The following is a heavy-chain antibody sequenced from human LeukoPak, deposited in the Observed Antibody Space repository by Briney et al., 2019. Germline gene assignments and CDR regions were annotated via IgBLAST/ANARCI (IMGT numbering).Heavy chain of an antibody. J-gene: IGHJ3*02. D-gene: IGHD4-17*01. V-gene: IGHV4-59*11. CDR1: GGPIRSHY. CDR3: ARDGNGDYDDAFDI. CDR2: IYYSGIT. Sequence: PSETLSLTCTVSGGPIRSHYWSWIRQPLGKGLEWIGYIYYSGITNYNPSLKSRVTISVDTSKNQLSLKVRSVTTADTAVYYCARDGNGDYDDAFDIWGQGTMVTVYS.